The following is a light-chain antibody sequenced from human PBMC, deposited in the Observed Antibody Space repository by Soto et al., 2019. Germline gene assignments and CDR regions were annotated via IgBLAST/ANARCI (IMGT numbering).Light chain of an antibody. CDR3: QHYSSNSGT. Sequence: DIQMTQSPSTLSASVGDRVTITCRASQRMSGFLAWYQQKPGKAPQLLISDASSLESGVPSRFSGGGSGTAFTLTISSLQREDFATYYCQHYSSNSGTFGPGTKVDIK. V-gene: IGKV1-5*01. CDR2: DAS. CDR1: QRMSGF. J-gene: IGKJ1*01.